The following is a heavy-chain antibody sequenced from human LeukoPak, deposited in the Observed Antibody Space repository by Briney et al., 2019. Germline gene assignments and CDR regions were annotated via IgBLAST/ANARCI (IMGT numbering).Heavy chain of an antibody. CDR2: IRQDGSEK. CDR3: ARAGYSGDDAFDL. D-gene: IGHD2-15*01. CDR1: GFTIGSYW. J-gene: IGHJ3*01. Sequence: GGSLRLSCAGSGFTIGSYWMSWVRQAPGKGLEWVANIRQDGSEKYYVDSVKGRLTISRDNAKNSRYLQMNSLRAEDTGIYYCARAGYSGDDAFDLWGQGTMVTVSS. V-gene: IGHV3-7*01.